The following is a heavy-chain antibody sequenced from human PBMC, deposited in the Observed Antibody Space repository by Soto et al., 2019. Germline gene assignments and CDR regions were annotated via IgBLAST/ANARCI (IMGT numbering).Heavy chain of an antibody. Sequence: ASVKVSCKASGYTFTRYYINWVRQATGQGLEWMGWMNPNSGNTGYAQKFQGRVTMTRNTSISTAYMELSSLRSEDTAVYYCARGSITPEGMDVWGQGTTVTVSS. CDR2: MNPNSGNT. CDR1: GYTFTRYY. J-gene: IGHJ6*02. V-gene: IGHV1-8*01. D-gene: IGHD3-10*01. CDR3: ARGSITPEGMDV.